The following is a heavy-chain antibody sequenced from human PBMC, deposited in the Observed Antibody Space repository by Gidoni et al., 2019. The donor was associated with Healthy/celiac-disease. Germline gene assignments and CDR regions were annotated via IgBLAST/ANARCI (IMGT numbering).Heavy chain of an antibody. CDR2: ISSSGSTI. CDR3: ARSLRGMIVVVYFDY. Sequence: QVQPVESGGGLVQPGGSLRLSCAATAFTCSDYYMSGIRQAPGKGLEWVSYISSSGSTIYYADSGKGRFTISRDNAKNSLYLQMNSLRAEDTAVYYCARSLRGMIVVVYFDYWGQGTLVTVSS. D-gene: IGHD3-22*01. J-gene: IGHJ4*02. CDR1: AFTCSDYY. V-gene: IGHV3-11*01.